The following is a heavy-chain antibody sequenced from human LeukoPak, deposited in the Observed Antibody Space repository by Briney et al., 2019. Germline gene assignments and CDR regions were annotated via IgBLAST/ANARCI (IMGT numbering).Heavy chain of an antibody. V-gene: IGHV4-34*01. J-gene: IGHJ3*02. CDR3: ARVKYSSSWYKDAFDI. CDR2: INHSGST. Sequence: PSETLSLTCAVYGGSFSGYYWSWIRQPPGKGLEWIGEINHSGSTNYNPSLKSRVTISVDTSKNQFSLKLSSVTAAHTAVYYCARVKYSSSWYKDAFDIWGQGTMVTVSS. D-gene: IGHD6-13*01. CDR1: GGSFSGYY.